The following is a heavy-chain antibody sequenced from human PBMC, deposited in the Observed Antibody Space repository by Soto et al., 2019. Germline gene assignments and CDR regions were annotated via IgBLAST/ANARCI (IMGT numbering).Heavy chain of an antibody. Sequence: GGSLRLSCVVSGFTVSTHTMSWVRQAPGKGLEWVSTISGSGDSTYYAESVKGRFTISRDNSKNTLYMQMNSLRAEDTAAYYCAKEVIGMVRGVIINRNAFDIWGQGTMVTVSS. D-gene: IGHD3-10*01. CDR3: AKEVIGMVRGVIINRNAFDI. V-gene: IGHV3-23*01. CDR2: ISGSGDST. J-gene: IGHJ3*02. CDR1: GFTVSTHT.